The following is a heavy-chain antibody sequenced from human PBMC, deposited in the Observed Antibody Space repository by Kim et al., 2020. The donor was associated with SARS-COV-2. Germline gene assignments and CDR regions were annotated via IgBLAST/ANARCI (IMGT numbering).Heavy chain of an antibody. D-gene: IGHD3-10*01. Sequence: SVKVSCKASGGTFSSYAISWVRQAPGQGLEWMGGIIPIFGTANYAQKFQGRVTITADESTSTAYMELSSLRSEDTAVYYCAVGSGSYYNIPKPPDVWGQGTTVTVSS. CDR3: AVGSGSYYNIPKPPDV. CDR2: IIPIFGTA. V-gene: IGHV1-69*13. CDR1: GGTFSSYA. J-gene: IGHJ6*02.